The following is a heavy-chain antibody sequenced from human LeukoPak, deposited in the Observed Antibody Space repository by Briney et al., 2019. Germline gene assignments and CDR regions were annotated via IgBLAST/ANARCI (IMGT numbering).Heavy chain of an antibody. D-gene: IGHD4-23*01. Sequence: SGPTLVNPTQTLTLTCTFSGFSLSTSGMCVSWIRQPPGKALEWLALIDWDDDKYYSTSLKTRLTISKDTSKNQVVLTMTNMDPVDTATYYCARTPDYGGHPGAFDIWGQGTMVTVSS. J-gene: IGHJ3*02. V-gene: IGHV2-70*01. CDR3: ARTPDYGGHPGAFDI. CDR1: GFSLSTSGMC. CDR2: IDWDDDK.